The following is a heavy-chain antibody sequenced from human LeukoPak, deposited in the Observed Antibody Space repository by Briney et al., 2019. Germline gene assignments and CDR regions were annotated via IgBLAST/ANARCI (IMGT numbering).Heavy chain of an antibody. CDR1: GGSITSHSQY. V-gene: IGHV4-39*01. J-gene: IGHJ4*02. D-gene: IGHD3-22*01. CDR3: ARRWYFYDGDGYSGYFFDY. CDR2: VYHSGST. Sequence: PSGTLSLTCSVSGGSITSHSQYWGWLRQSPGKALEWIGYVYHSGSTYYNPSLKTRVTISADTSRNQFSLKMSSVTAADTAVYYCARRWYFYDGDGYSGYFFDYWSQGLLVTVSS.